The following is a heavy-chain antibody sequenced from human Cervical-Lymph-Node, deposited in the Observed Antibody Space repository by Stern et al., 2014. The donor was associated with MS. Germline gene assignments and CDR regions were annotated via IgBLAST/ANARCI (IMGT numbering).Heavy chain of an antibody. V-gene: IGHV1-2*02. CDR1: GYTFRDYY. CDR3: ARDRYGDPFDY. Sequence: LVEYGAELKKSGASMKVSCKASGYTFRDYYIHWARQAPVQALQYMGWINPNSGGTNYAQKFRGRVTMNSDTSINTAYLQLNGLQSDDTAIYYCARDRYGDPFDYWGQGTLVTVSS. J-gene: IGHJ4*02. D-gene: IGHD4-17*01. CDR2: INPNSGGT.